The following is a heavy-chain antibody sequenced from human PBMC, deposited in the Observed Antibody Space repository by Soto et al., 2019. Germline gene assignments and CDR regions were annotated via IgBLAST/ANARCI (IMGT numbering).Heavy chain of an antibody. J-gene: IGHJ4*02. D-gene: IGHD6-19*01. Sequence: SETLSLTCSVAGGSGSSGSSHWSRIRQPPGKGLEWIGFIYNSETFNYNPSLKSRVTLSVDTSKHQFSLKLSSVTAADTAVYYCARVPLRYSSSHNFDSWGQGALVTVSS. CDR1: GGSGSSGSSH. CDR3: ARVPLRYSSSHNFDS. CDR2: IYNSETF. V-gene: IGHV4-61*01.